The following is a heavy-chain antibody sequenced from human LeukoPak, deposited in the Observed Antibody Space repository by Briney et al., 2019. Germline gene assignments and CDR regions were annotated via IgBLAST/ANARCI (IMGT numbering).Heavy chain of an antibody. Sequence: PGGSLRLSCAASGFTFSSYWMHWVRQVPGKGLVWVSRISSDVSSTSYADSVKGRFTISRDNAKNSLYLQMNSLRAEDTAVYYCARETYYYDSSTYFRATDYWGQGTLVTVSS. CDR2: ISSDVSST. CDR1: GFTFSSYW. V-gene: IGHV3-74*01. D-gene: IGHD3-22*01. CDR3: ARETYYYDSSTYFRATDY. J-gene: IGHJ4*02.